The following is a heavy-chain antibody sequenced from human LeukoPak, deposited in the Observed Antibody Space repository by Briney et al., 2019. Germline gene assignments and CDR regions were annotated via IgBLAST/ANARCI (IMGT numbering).Heavy chain of an antibody. J-gene: IGHJ6*03. D-gene: IGHD1-1*01. CDR2: TYYRSKWYN. V-gene: IGHV6-1*01. CDR1: GDSISSNIVA. CDR3: ARGQLELLSDYYYYMDV. Sequence: SQTLSLTCAISGDSISSNIVAWNWIRQSPSGGLEWLGRTYYRSKWYNEYAVSVNGRMTINPDTSKNQFSLQLNSVTPEDTAVYYCARGQLELLSDYYYYMDVWGKGTTVTVSS.